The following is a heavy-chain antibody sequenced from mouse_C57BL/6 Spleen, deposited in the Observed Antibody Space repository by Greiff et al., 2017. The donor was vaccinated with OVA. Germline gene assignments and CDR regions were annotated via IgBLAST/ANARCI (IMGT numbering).Heavy chain of an antibody. J-gene: IGHJ3*01. CDR2: IDPSDSYT. CDR3: ARFDGSCAY. D-gene: IGHD2-3*01. CDR1: GYTFTSYW. V-gene: IGHV1-69*01. Sequence: QVQLQQPGAELVMPGASVKLSCKASGYTFTSYWMHWVKQRPGQGLEWIGEIDPSDSYTNYNQKFKGKSTLTVDKSSSTAYMQLSSLTSEDSAVYYCARFDGSCAYWGQGTLVTVSA.